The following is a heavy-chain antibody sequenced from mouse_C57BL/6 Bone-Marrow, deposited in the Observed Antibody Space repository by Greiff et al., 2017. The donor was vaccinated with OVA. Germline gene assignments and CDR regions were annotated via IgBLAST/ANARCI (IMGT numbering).Heavy chain of an antibody. CDR1: GYAFSSSW. CDR2: IYPGDGDT. J-gene: IGHJ3*01. V-gene: IGHV1-82*01. Sequence: VKLQESGPELVKPGASVKISCKASGYAFSSSWMNWVKQRPGKGLEWIGRIYPGDGDTNYNGKFKGKATLTADKSSSTAYMQLSSLTSEDSAVYFCATYYSNYVFAYWGQGTLVTVSA. D-gene: IGHD2-5*01. CDR3: ATYYSNYVFAY.